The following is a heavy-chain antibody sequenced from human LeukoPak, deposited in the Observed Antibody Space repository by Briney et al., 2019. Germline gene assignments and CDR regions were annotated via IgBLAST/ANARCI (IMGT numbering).Heavy chain of an antibody. J-gene: IGHJ4*02. CDR3: ARDHRSLVVTPRGEYYFDY. Sequence: GGSLRLSCAASGFTFSSYAMHWVRQAPGKGLEWVAVISYDGSNKYYADSVKGRFTISRDNSKNTLYLQMNSLRAEDTAVYYCARDHRSLVVTPRGEYYFDYWGQGTLVTVSS. D-gene: IGHD2-21*02. CDR2: ISYDGSNK. CDR1: GFTFSSYA. V-gene: IGHV3-30-3*01.